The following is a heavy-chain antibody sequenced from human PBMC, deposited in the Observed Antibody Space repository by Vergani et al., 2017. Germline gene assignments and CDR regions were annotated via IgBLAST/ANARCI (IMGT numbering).Heavy chain of an antibody. J-gene: IGHJ6*02. V-gene: IGHV3-21*06. CDR3: ARDCTSGGCPDNYGMDV. Sequence: VQLVESGGGLVKPGGSLRLSCAASGFTSSDFSMSWFRQAPGKGLEWVAFMGSSGPYINYADSVKGRFIISRDNTNNSLFLQLRSLRAEDAAVYYCARDCTSGGCPDNYGMDVWGQGATVTVSS. CDR2: MGSSGPYI. CDR1: GFTSSDFS. D-gene: IGHD2-8*01.